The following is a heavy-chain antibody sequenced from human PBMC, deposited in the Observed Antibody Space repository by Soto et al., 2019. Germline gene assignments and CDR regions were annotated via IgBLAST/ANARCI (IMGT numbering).Heavy chain of an antibody. V-gene: IGHV4-4*02. D-gene: IGHD1-26*01. J-gene: IGHJ4*02. CDR3: ASRGLVGATTVDY. CDR2: IYHSGST. CDR1: RHSFTNDSW. Sequence: TLTLTCTFSRHSFTNDSWWSWVRQPPGKGLEWIGEIYHSGSTNSNPSLKSRVTISVDKAKNQFSLKLSSVTAADTAVYYCASRGLVGATTVDYWGQGTRVT.